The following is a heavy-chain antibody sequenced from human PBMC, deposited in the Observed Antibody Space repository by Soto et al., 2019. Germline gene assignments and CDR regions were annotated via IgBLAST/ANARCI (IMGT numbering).Heavy chain of an antibody. CDR3: ARDKGRSPLDY. CDR1: GFTLGSYS. D-gene: IGHD2-15*01. V-gene: IGHV3-48*01. Sequence: EVQLVESGGGLVQPGGSLRLSCAASGFTLGSYSMNWARQAPGKGLEWISYISRSSRTIYYPDSVKGRFTISRDNAKNSLYLQMNSLRAEDTAVYYCARDKGRSPLDYWGQGTLVTVSS. CDR2: ISRSSRTI. J-gene: IGHJ4*02.